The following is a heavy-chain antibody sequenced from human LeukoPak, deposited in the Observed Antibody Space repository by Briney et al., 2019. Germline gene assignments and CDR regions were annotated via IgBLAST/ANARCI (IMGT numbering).Heavy chain of an antibody. J-gene: IGHJ4*02. CDR1: GASFSGFH. V-gene: IGHV4-34*01. CDR3: ARGQWLDNY. D-gene: IGHD6-19*01. Sequence: PSETLSLTCAVYGASFSGFHWSWIRQPPGKGLEWIGENNHSGSTNYNPSLKGRVTISVDTSKNQFSLKLSSVTAADTAVYYCARGQWLDNYWGQGTLVTVSS. CDR2: NNHSGST.